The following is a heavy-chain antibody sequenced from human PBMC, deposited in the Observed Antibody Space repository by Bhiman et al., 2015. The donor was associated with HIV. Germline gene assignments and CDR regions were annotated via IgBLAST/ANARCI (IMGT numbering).Heavy chain of an antibody. V-gene: IGHV3-30-3*01. CDR3: ARDMKAAAANLEY. CDR2: ISYDGSNK. Sequence: QVQLVESGGGVVQPGRSLRLSCAASGFSFDTYPMHWVRQAPGKGLEWVAVISYDGSNKYYADSVKGRFTISRDNSKNTLYLQMNSLRPEDTAVYYCARDMKAAAANLEYWGQGTLVTVSS. D-gene: IGHD6-13*01. J-gene: IGHJ4*02. CDR1: GFSFDTYP.